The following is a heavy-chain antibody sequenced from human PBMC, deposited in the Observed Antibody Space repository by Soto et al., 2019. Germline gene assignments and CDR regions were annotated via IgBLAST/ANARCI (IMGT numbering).Heavy chain of an antibody. V-gene: IGHV4-59*01. CDR2: IYYSGST. CDR1: GGSISSYY. CDR3: AREGGNYDYVWGSYRPNGDAFDI. D-gene: IGHD3-16*02. Sequence: SETLSLTCTVSGGSISSYYWSWIRQPPGKGLEWIGYIYYSGSTNYNPSLKSRVTISVDTSKNQFSLKLSSVTAADTAVYYCAREGGNYDYVWGSYRPNGDAFDIWGQGTMVTVSS. J-gene: IGHJ3*02.